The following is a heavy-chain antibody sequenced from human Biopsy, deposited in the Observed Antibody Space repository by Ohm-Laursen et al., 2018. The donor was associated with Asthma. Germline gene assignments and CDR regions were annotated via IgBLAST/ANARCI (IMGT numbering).Heavy chain of an antibody. D-gene: IGHD3-3*01. CDR2: VSYDGGVA. V-gene: IGHV3-30*18. J-gene: IGHJ4*02. CDR1: GITFSTYG. Sequence: SLRLSCAASGITFSTYGMHWVRQAPGKGLEWVAVVSYDGGVAHYADSMKGRFTISRDNAKSTLYLQMNRLRTDDTAVYYCAKRRGYSDLTDFDHWGQGTLVTVSS. CDR3: AKRRGYSDLTDFDH.